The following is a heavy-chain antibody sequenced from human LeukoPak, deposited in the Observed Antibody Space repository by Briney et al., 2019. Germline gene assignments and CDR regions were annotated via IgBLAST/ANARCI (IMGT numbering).Heavy chain of an antibody. CDR1: GFTFSSYA. V-gene: IGHV3-23*01. CDR2: ISGSGGST. J-gene: IGHJ4*02. CDR3: AKVRDYDSSGYSDY. Sequence: GGSLRLSCAASGFTFSSYAMSWVRQAPGKGLEWVSAISGSGGSTYYADSVKGRFTISRDNFKNTLYLQMNSLRAEDTAVYYCAKVRDYDSSGYSDYWGQGNLVTVSS. D-gene: IGHD3-22*01.